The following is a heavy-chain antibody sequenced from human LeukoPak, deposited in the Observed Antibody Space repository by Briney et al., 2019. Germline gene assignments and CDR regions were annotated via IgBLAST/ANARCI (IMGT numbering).Heavy chain of an antibody. CDR1: GFTFSSYA. Sequence: GGSLRLSCTASGFTFSSYAMSWVRQAPGKGLEWVSAISGSGGSTYYADSVKGRFTISRDNSKSTLYLQMNSLRAEDTAVYYCARAPYYYDSSGYYGLDYWGQGTLVTVSS. D-gene: IGHD3-22*01. V-gene: IGHV3-23*01. J-gene: IGHJ4*02. CDR2: ISGSGGST. CDR3: ARAPYYYDSSGYYGLDY.